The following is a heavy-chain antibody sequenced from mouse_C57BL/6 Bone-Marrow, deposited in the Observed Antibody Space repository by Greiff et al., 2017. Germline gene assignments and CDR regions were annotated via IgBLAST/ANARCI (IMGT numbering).Heavy chain of an antibody. Sequence: QVHVKQSGAELARPGASVKLSCKASGYTFTSYGISWVKQRTGQGLEWIGEIYPRSGNTYYNEKFKGKATLTADKSSSTAYMELRSLTSEDSAVYFCARSYYGNEGGFAYWGQGTLVTVSA. CDR2: IYPRSGNT. J-gene: IGHJ3*01. V-gene: IGHV1-81*01. D-gene: IGHD2-1*01. CDR3: ARSYYGNEGGFAY. CDR1: GYTFTSYG.